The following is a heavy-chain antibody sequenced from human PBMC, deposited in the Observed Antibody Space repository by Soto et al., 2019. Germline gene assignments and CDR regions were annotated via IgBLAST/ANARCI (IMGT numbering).Heavy chain of an antibody. J-gene: IGHJ5*01. CDR2: INDSGST. D-gene: IGHD3-10*01. V-gene: IGHV4-34*01. CDR3: ARGRYYGSMRPVDS. Sequence: QVQLQQWGAGLLKPSETLSLNCAVSGGSFSAYYWNWIRQPPGKGLEWIGEINDSGSTNYNPSLNSRVTISVDTSKNRFSLKLSSVTAADTAVYYCARGRYYGSMRPVDSWGQGTLVTVSS. CDR1: GGSFSAYY.